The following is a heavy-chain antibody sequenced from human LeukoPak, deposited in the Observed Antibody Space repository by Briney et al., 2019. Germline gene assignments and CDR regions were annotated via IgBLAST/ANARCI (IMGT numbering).Heavy chain of an antibody. CDR3: ATNGGLPSHTLDM. CDR1: GYTFIGYF. J-gene: IGHJ6*02. CDR2: MDPNDGET. V-gene: IGHV1-2*02. D-gene: IGHD2-21*02. Sequence: ASVKVSCKASGYTFIGYFMHWVRQTPRQGLQWLGSMDPNDGETKYSQQFQERVTMTCDTSITTAYLELAGLTFDDSGVYYCATNGGLPSHTLDMWGPGTKVTVSS.